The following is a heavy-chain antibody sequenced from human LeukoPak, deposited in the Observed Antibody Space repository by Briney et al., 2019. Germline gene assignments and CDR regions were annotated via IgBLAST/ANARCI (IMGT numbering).Heavy chain of an antibody. D-gene: IGHD2-15*01. V-gene: IGHV3-15*01. J-gene: IGHJ5*01. CDR1: GFIFSNAW. CDR3: TKSLDCSRATCDS. Sequence: GGSLRLSCAASGFIFSNAWMSWVRRAPGKGLEWVWRIRSKTDGGTSDYAAPVKGRFTISRDDSKNTLYLEMRSLNTDDTAVYYCTKSLDCSRATCDSWGQGTLVTVSS. CDR2: IRSKTDGGTS.